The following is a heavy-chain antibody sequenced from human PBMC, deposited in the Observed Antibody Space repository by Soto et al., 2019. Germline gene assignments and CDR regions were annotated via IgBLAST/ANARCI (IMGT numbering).Heavy chain of an antibody. Sequence: SETLSLTCTVSGGSISSSSYFWGWIRQPPGKGLEWIGSIYYSGSTYYNPSLKSRVTISVDTSKNQFSLKLSSVTAADTAVYYCAGTSRGTSYYYYYMDVWGKGTTVTVSS. CDR1: GGSISSSSYF. D-gene: IGHD1-1*01. V-gene: IGHV4-39*01. CDR3: AGTSRGTSYYYYYMDV. J-gene: IGHJ6*03. CDR2: IYYSGST.